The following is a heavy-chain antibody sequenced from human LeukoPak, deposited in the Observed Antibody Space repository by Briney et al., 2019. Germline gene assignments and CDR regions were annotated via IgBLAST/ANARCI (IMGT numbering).Heavy chain of an antibody. CDR3: ARSAGTAASDY. Sequence: GESLKISCKGSGYSFTSYWIGWVRQMPGKGLEWMGIIYPDDSDSRYSPSFQGQVTTSADKSISTAYLQWSSLKASDTAMYYCARSAGTAASDYWGQGTLVTVSS. J-gene: IGHJ4*02. CDR2: IYPDDSDS. V-gene: IGHV5-51*01. CDR1: GYSFTSYW. D-gene: IGHD6-13*01.